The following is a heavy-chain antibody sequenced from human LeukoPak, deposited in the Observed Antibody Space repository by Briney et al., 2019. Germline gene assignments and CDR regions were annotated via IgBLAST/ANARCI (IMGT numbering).Heavy chain of an antibody. CDR1: GGTFSSYA. Sequence: SVKVSCKASGGTFSSYAISWVRQAPGQGLEWMGGIIPIFGTANYAQKFQGRVTITADESTSTAYMELSSLRSEDTAVYYCARVWGVNIVVVPAAPYYYYMDVWGKGTTVTVSS. CDR3: ARVWGVNIVVVPAAPYYYYMDV. D-gene: IGHD2-2*01. CDR2: IIPIFGTA. J-gene: IGHJ6*03. V-gene: IGHV1-69*13.